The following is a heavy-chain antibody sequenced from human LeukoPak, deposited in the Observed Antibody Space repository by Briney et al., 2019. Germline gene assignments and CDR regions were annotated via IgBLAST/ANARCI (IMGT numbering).Heavy chain of an antibody. V-gene: IGHV1-2*02. D-gene: IGHD3-22*01. CDR3: ARGNYYDSSGLPRGWFDP. Sequence: ALVKVSCKASGYTFTDYYMHWVRQAPGQGPEWMGWINPNSGGTNYAQKFQGRVTMTRDTSISTAYMELSRLRSDDTAVYYCARGNYYDSSGLPRGWFDPWGQGTLVTVSS. J-gene: IGHJ5*02. CDR2: INPNSGGT. CDR1: GYTFTDYY.